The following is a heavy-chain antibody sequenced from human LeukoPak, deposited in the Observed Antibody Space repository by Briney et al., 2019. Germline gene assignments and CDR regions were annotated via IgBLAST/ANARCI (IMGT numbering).Heavy chain of an antibody. V-gene: IGHV3-30*02. Sequence: GGSLRLSCAASGFTFSNYGMHWVRQPPGKRLEWVAFIRYDGNNKYYADSVKGRFTTSRDNSKNTLYLQMSSLRPEDTAIYYCAKHQVAYSKYGLNDYWGQGTLVTVSS. J-gene: IGHJ4*02. CDR2: IRYDGNNK. CDR1: GFTFSNYG. CDR3: AKHQVAYSKYGLNDY. D-gene: IGHD4-11*01.